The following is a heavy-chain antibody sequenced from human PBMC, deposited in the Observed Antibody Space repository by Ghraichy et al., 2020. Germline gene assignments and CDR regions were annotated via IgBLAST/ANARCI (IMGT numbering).Heavy chain of an antibody. J-gene: IGHJ4*02. D-gene: IGHD1-26*01. CDR1: GGSISSSSYY. CDR3: ATFRLVGAARSFDY. V-gene: IGHV4-39*01. Sequence: SETLSLTCTVSGGSISSSSYYWGWIRQPPGKGLGWIGSIYYSGSTYYNPSLKSRVTISVDTSKNQFSLKLSSVTAADTAVYYCATFRLVGAARSFDYWGQGTLVTVSS. CDR2: IYYSGST.